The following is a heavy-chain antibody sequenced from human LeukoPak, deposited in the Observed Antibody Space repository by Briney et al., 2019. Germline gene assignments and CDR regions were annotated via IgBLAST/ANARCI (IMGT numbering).Heavy chain of an antibody. D-gene: IGHD3-22*01. Sequence: PSETLSLTCAVYGGSFSGYYWSWIRQPPGKGLEWIGEINHSGSTNYNPSLKSRVTISVDTSKNQFSLKLSSVTAADTAVYYCASRATYDSSGYDWGQGTLVTVSS. V-gene: IGHV4-34*01. J-gene: IGHJ4*02. CDR3: ASRATYDSSGYD. CDR2: INHSGST. CDR1: GGSFSGYY.